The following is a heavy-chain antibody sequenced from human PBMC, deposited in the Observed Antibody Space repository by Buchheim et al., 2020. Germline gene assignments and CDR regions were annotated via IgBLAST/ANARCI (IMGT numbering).Heavy chain of an antibody. Sequence: EVQLVESGGGLVQPGGSLRLSCAASGFTFSDYWMHWVRQAPGKGLVCVAAINTDGGITNNADPVKGRFTISRDNAKNTLYLQMNSLRAEDTAVYYCGRLGTTESSYWGQGTL. J-gene: IGHJ4*02. CDR2: INTDGGIT. CDR3: GRLGTTESSY. D-gene: IGHD4-11*01. CDR1: GFTFSDYW. V-gene: IGHV3-74*01.